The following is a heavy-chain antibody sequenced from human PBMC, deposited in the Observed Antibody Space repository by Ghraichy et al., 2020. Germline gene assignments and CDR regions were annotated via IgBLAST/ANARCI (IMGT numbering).Heavy chain of an antibody. CDR3: ARALLPGDWLKHYYYYYGMDV. D-gene: IGHD3-9*01. CDR2: IIPIFGTA. V-gene: IGHV1-69*13. Sequence: SVKVSCKASGGTFSSYAISWVRQAPGQGLEWMGGIIPIFGTANYAQKFQGRVTITADESTSTAYMELSSLRSEDTAVYYCARALLPGDWLKHYYYYYGMDVWGQGTTVTVSS. J-gene: IGHJ6*02. CDR1: GGTFSSYA.